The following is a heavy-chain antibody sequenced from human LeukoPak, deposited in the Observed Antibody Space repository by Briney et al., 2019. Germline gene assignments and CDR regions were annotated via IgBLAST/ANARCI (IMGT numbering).Heavy chain of an antibody. CDR1: GFTFSSYA. CDR2: ISSSSSYI. CDR3: ARDYSPYYYDSSGYYYGLGY. Sequence: PGGSLRLSCAASGFTFSSYAMNWVRQAPGKGLEWVSSISSSSSYIYYADSVKGRFTISRDNAKNSLYLQMNSLRAEDTAVYYCARDYSPYYYDSSGYYYGLGYWGQGTLVTVSS. J-gene: IGHJ4*02. V-gene: IGHV3-21*01. D-gene: IGHD3-22*01.